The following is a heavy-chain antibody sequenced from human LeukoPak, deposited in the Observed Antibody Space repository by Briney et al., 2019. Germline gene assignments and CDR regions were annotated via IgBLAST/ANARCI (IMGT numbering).Heavy chain of an antibody. V-gene: IGHV3-30*02. CDR3: AKTTGRYYYDSSGYYDY. D-gene: IGHD3-22*01. CDR2: IRYDGSNT. CDR1: GFTFNNYG. Sequence: GGSLRLSCAASGFTFNNYGMHWVRQAPGKGLEWLAYIRYDGSNTYYADSVKGRFTVSRDDSKNTLYLQMNSLRAEDTAVYYCAKTTGRYYYDSSGYYDYWGQGTLVTVSS. J-gene: IGHJ4*02.